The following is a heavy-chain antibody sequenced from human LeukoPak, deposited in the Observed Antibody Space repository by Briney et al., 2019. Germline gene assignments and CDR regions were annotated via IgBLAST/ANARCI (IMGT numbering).Heavy chain of an antibody. CDR1: GFTFSSYA. D-gene: IGHD3-22*01. V-gene: IGHV3-23*01. J-gene: IGHJ4*02. CDR3: AKGLLGYYYDSSGYYLDY. CDR2: LSSGGIAT. Sequence: GGSLRLSCAASGFTFSSYAMSWVRQAPGNGLEWVSALSSGGIATYYSDSVKGRFTISRDNSKNTLYLQMNSLRAEDTAVYYCAKGLLGYYYDSSGYYLDYWGQGTLVTVSS.